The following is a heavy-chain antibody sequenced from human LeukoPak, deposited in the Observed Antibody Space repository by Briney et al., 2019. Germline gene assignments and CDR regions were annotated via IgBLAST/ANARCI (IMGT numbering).Heavy chain of an antibody. Sequence: ASVKVSCKASGSTFTRYYIHWVRPAPGQGLDWMGMINPSSGSTRFAQMFQDRVTMTRDTSTSAVYMELSSLTSEDTAMYYCARTYSSSWSYCDSWGQGTLVTVSS. D-gene: IGHD6-13*01. V-gene: IGHV1-46*01. J-gene: IGHJ4*02. CDR2: INPSSGST. CDR1: GSTFTRYY. CDR3: ARTYSSSWSYCDS.